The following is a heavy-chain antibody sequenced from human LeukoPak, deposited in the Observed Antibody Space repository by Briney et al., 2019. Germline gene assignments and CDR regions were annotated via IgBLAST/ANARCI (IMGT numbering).Heavy chain of an antibody. CDR3: ARRRPWSGGYQFYYYYYMDV. V-gene: IGHV4-39*01. J-gene: IGHJ6*03. CDR1: GGSVRSSNYY. D-gene: IGHD1-26*01. CDR2: IYYSGST. Sequence: SETLSLTCTVSGGSVRSSNYYWGWVRQPPGKGLEWIGSIYYSGSTYYNSSLKSRVTISIDTSKNQFSLKLTSVTAADTAVYYCARRRPWSGGYQFYYYYYMDVWGKGTTVTVSS.